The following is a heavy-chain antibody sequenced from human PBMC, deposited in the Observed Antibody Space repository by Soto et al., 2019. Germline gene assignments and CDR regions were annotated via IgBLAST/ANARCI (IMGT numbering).Heavy chain of an antibody. Sequence: QVQLVQSGAEVKKPGSSVKVSCKASGGTFSSYTISWVRQAPGQGLEWMGRIIPILGIANYAQKFQGRVTXXAXKFXSTDYMELSSLRSEDTAVYYCARDLSAYYYYGMDVWGQGTTVTVSS. CDR2: IIPILGIA. CDR3: ARDLSAYYYYGMDV. CDR1: GGTFSSYT. V-gene: IGHV1-69*08. D-gene: IGHD3-3*01. J-gene: IGHJ6*02.